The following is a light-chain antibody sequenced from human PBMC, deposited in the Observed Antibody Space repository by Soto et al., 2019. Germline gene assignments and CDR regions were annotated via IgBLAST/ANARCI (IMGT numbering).Light chain of an antibody. V-gene: IGLV1-47*01. CDR3: AAWDDTVRSYV. CDR2: RDN. J-gene: IGLJ1*01. CDR1: ISNIGTNY. Sequence: QSVLTQPPSVSGTPGQRVTISCSGGISNIGTNYVHWFQQLPGTAPKVLSNRDNQRPSGVPDRFSGSKSGTSASLAISGPQSEDEAEYYCAAWDDTVRSYVFGTGTKVTVL.